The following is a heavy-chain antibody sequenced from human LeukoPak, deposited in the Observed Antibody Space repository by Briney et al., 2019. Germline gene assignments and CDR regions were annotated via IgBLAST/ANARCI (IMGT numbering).Heavy chain of an antibody. CDR3: AGANYGSGSYYPNLFDY. CDR2: IYYSGGT. V-gene: IGHV4-31*03. CDR1: GGSISSGGYY. Sequence: PSETLSLTCTVSGGSISSGGYYWSWIRQHPGKGLEWIGYIYYSGGTYYNPSLKSRVTISVDTSKNQFSLKLSSVTAADTAVYYCAGANYGSGSYYPNLFDYWGQGTLVTVSS. J-gene: IGHJ4*02. D-gene: IGHD3-10*01.